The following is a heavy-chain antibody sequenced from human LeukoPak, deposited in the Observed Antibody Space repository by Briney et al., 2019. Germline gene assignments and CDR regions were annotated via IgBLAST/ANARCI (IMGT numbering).Heavy chain of an antibody. CDR2: ISGSGT. J-gene: IGHJ4*02. Sequence: GGSLRLSCAASGFTFSSYAMSWVRQAPGRGWEGFSTISGSGTYYADSVKGRFTISRDNSKNTLYLQMYSLRAEDTAVYYCAKILGSSSPRSVDYWGQGTLVTVSS. CDR3: AKILGSSSPRSVDY. D-gene: IGHD6-13*01. V-gene: IGHV3-23*01. CDR1: GFTFSSYA.